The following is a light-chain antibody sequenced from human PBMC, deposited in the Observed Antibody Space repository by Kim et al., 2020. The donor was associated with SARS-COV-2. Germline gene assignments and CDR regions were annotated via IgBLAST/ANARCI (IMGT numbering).Light chain of an antibody. V-gene: IGKV3-15*01. Sequence: APRARATLSCSASQSISSNLVWYQQNPGQAPRLVIYCASTRAPGIPARLSGGGSGTEFTLTISSLQSEDFAVYYCQQYNIWPPWTFGQGTKVDIK. CDR1: QSISSN. CDR2: CAS. CDR3: QQYNIWPPWT. J-gene: IGKJ1*01.